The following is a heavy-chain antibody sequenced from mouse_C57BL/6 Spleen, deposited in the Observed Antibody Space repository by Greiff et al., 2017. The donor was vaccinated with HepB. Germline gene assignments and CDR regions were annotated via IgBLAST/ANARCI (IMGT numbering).Heavy chain of an antibody. CDR3: ARDYGSSRCAY. D-gene: IGHD1-1*01. V-gene: IGHV1-82*01. CDR2: IYPGDGDT. J-gene: IGHJ3*01. Sequence: QVQLQQSGPELVKPGASVKISCKASGYAFSSSWMNWVKQRPGKGLEWIGRIYPGDGDTNYNGKFKGKATLTADKSSSTAYMQLSSLTSEDSAVYFCARDYGSSRCAYWGQGTLVTVSA. CDR1: GYAFSSSW.